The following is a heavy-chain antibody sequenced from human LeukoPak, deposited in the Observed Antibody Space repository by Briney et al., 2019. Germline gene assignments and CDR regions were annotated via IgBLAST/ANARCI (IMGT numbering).Heavy chain of an antibody. CDR2: ISYDGSNK. CDR1: GFTFSSYA. J-gene: IGHJ5*01. V-gene: IGHV3-30-3*01. D-gene: IGHD5-12*01. Sequence: PGGSLRLSCAASGFTFSSYAMHWVRQAPGKGLEWVAVISYDGSNKYYADSVKGRFTISRDNSKNTLYLQMNSLRAEDTAVYYCSRHSGYECWDLLDSWGQGTLVTVSS. CDR3: SRHSGYECWDLLDS.